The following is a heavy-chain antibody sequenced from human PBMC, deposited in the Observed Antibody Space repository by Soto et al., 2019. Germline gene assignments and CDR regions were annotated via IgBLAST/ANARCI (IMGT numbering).Heavy chain of an antibody. D-gene: IGHD5-18*01. CDR3: SKVLRWLQPYFYY. CDR1: GFTFSSYG. Sequence: GGSLRLSCAASGFTFSSYGMHWVRQAPGKGLEWVAVISYDGSNKYYADSVKGRFTISRDNSKNTLYLQMNSLRAEDTAVYYCSKVLRWLQPYFYYWGQGTLVTVSS. J-gene: IGHJ4*02. CDR2: ISYDGSNK. V-gene: IGHV3-30*18.